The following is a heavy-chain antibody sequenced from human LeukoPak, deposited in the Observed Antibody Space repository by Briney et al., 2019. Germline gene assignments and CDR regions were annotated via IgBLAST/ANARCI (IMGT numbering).Heavy chain of an antibody. CDR1: GGSMTNYH. D-gene: IGHD3-10*01. CDR2: ISYSGTT. CDR3: VRSGLVRGVST. J-gene: IGHJ4*02. Sequence: PSETLSLTCSVSGGSMTNYHWTWIRQPPGKELEWIGSISYSGTTNYNPSLNSRVTMSVDTSKKQFSLRLNSVTAADTAVYYCVRSGLVRGVSTWGQGTLVTVSS. V-gene: IGHV4-59*01.